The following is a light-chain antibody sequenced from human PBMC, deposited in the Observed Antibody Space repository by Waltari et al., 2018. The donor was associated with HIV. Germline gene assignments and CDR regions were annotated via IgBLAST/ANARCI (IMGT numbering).Light chain of an antibody. CDR2: EVS. V-gene: IGLV2-14*01. Sequence: QSALTQPASVSGSPGQSITISCPATSSGIGLYNHVSWYPQQPGKAPQLMIDEVSNRPSGVSNRFSGSKSGNTASLTISGLQAEDEADYYCSSYTGSSTLYVFGTGTKVTVL. CDR1: SSGIGLYNH. CDR3: SSYTGSSTLYV. J-gene: IGLJ1*01.